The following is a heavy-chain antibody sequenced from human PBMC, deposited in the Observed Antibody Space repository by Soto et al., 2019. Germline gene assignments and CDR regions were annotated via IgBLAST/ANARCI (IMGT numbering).Heavy chain of an antibody. Sequence: SVKVSCKASGGTFSSYAISWVRQAPGQGLEWMGGIIPIFGTANYAQKFQGRVTITADESTSTAYIELSSLRSEDTAVYYCALAAVYCSGGSCYSIDSWGQVTLVTVSS. CDR2: IIPIFGTA. D-gene: IGHD2-15*01. CDR3: ALAAVYCSGGSCYSIDS. J-gene: IGHJ4*02. V-gene: IGHV1-69*13. CDR1: GGTFSSYA.